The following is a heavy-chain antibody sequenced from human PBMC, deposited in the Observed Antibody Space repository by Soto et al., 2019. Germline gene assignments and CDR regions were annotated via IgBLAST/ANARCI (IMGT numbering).Heavy chain of an antibody. CDR1: GFTFSSYW. D-gene: IGHD3-22*01. V-gene: IGHV3-74*01. Sequence: LSLSCAASGFTFSSYWMHWVRQAPGKGLVWVSRINSDGSSTSYADSVKGRFTISRDNAKNTLYLQMNSLRAEDTAVYYCAIRASYYDSSGYFDYWGQGTLVTVSS. CDR3: AIRASYYDSSGYFDY. J-gene: IGHJ4*02. CDR2: INSDGSST.